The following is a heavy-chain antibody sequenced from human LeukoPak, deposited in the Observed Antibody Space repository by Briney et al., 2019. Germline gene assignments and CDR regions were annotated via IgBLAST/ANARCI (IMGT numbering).Heavy chain of an antibody. J-gene: IGHJ4*02. CDR3: ARDLSEYVLIGNFDY. V-gene: IGHV3-53*01. Sequence: PGGSLRLSCAASGFTVSSNYMSWVRQAPGKGLEWVSVIYSGGSTYYADSVKGRFTISRDNSKNTLYLQMNSLRAEDTAVYYCARDLSEYVLIGNFDYWGQGTLVTVSS. CDR1: GFTVSSNY. CDR2: IYSGGST. D-gene: IGHD2/OR15-2a*01.